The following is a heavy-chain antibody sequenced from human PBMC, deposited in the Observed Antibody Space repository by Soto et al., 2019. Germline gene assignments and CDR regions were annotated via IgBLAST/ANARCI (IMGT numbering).Heavy chain of an antibody. CDR2: IGSDGSNT. CDR1: GFTFSSYW. V-gene: IGHV3-74*01. J-gene: IGHJ4*02. CDR3: ARAHNYGSNSMGW. D-gene: IGHD4-17*01. Sequence: PGGSLRLSCEASGFTFSSYWMHWVRQAPGKGLVWVSRIGSDGSNTAYADSVKGRFTISRDNAKSTLYLQMNSLRAEDTAVYYCARAHNYGSNSMGWWGQGTMVTVYS.